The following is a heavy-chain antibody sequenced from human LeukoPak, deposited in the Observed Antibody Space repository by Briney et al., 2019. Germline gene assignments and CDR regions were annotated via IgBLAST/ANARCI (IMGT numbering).Heavy chain of an antibody. CDR2: VNWSSGSI. Sequence: GGSLRLSCAASGFTFDYYAMHWVRQAPGKGLEWVSGVNWSSGSIGYADSVKGRFIISRDNAKNSLYLQMNSLRAEDMALYYCAKAGGFDSSSFVYFDYWGQGTLVTVSS. CDR3: AKAGGFDSSSFVYFDY. J-gene: IGHJ4*02. D-gene: IGHD6-6*01. V-gene: IGHV3-9*03. CDR1: GFTFDYYA.